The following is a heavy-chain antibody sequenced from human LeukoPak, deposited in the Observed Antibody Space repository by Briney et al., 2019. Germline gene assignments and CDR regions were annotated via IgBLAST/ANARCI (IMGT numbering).Heavy chain of an antibody. CDR2: IIPIFGTA. J-gene: IGHJ6*04. Sequence: ASVKVSCKASGGTFSSYAISWVRQAAGQGLEWMGGIIPIFGTANYAQKFQGRVTITADESTSTAYMELSSLRSEDTAVYYCARDKLLWFGESHRLTDYYGMDVWGKGTTVTVSS. D-gene: IGHD3-10*01. V-gene: IGHV1-69*01. CDR1: GGTFSSYA. CDR3: ARDKLLWFGESHRLTDYYGMDV.